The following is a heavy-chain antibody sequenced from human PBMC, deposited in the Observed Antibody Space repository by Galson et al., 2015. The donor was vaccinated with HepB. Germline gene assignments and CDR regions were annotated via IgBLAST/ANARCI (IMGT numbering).Heavy chain of an antibody. CDR2: ITGSGGST. Sequence: SLRLSCAASGFTFSSYAMSWVRQAPGKGLEWVSAITGSGGSTDYVDPVKGRLTISRDNSKNTLFLQMNSLRVEDTAVYYCAKDLTIFGVDPFDHWGQGTLVAVSS. J-gene: IGHJ4*02. CDR1: GFTFSSYA. D-gene: IGHD3-3*01. V-gene: IGHV3-23*01. CDR3: AKDLTIFGVDPFDH.